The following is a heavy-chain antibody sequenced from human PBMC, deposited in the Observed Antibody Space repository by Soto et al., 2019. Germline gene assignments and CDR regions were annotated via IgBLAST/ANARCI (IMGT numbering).Heavy chain of an antibody. J-gene: IGHJ5*02. CDR2: IYYSGST. V-gene: IGHV4-31*03. CDR1: GGSISSGGYY. D-gene: IGHD3-22*01. CDR3: ARETYYYDSSGPKYNWFDP. Sequence: SETLSLTCTVSGGSISSGGYYWSWIRQHPGKGLEWIGYIYYSGSTYYNPSLKSRVTISVDTSKNQFSLKLSSVTAADTAVYYCARETYYYDSSGPKYNWFDPWGQGTLVTVSS.